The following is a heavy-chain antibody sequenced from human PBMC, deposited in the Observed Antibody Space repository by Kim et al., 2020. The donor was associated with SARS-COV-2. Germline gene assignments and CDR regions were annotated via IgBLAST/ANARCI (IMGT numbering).Heavy chain of an antibody. CDR2: IIPIFGTA. CDR1: GGTFSSYA. CDR3: ARAHQIDYGSGRHAFDI. D-gene: IGHD3-10*01. Sequence: SVKVSCKASGGTFSSYAISWVRQAPGQGLEWMGGIIPIFGTANYVQKLQGRVTITADESTSTDYMELSSLRSEDTAVYYCARAHQIDYGSGRHAFDIWGQGTMVTVSS. J-gene: IGHJ3*02. V-gene: IGHV1-69*13.